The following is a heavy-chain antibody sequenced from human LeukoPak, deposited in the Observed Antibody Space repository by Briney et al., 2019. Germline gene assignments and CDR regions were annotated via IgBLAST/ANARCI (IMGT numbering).Heavy chain of an antibody. CDR1: GGSISSYY. J-gene: IGHJ4*02. CDR3: ARGRPYYDFWSGYQTLFDY. D-gene: IGHD3-3*01. Sequence: PSETLSLTCTVSGGSISSYYWSWIRQPPGKGLEWIGYIYYSGSTNYNPSLKSRVTISVDTSKNQFSLKLSSVTAADTAVYYCARGRPYYDFWSGYQTLFDYWGQGTLVTVSS. CDR2: IYYSGST. V-gene: IGHV4-59*01.